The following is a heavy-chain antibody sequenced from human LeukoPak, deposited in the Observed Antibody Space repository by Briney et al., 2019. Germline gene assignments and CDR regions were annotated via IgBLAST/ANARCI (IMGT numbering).Heavy chain of an antibody. CDR3: ARVYSSSSYYYYYMDV. Sequence: SETLSLTCTVSGGSISSYYWSWIRQPPGKGLEWIGYIYYSGSTNYNPSLKSRVTISVDTSKNQFSLKLSSMTAADTAVYYCARVYSSSSYYYYYMDVWGKGTTVTVSS. J-gene: IGHJ6*03. V-gene: IGHV4-59*01. D-gene: IGHD6-6*01. CDR2: IYYSGST. CDR1: GGSISSYY.